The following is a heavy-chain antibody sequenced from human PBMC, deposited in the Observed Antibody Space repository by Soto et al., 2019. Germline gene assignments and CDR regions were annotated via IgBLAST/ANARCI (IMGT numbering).Heavy chain of an antibody. CDR3: ASWRGYSYGSGYYYYGMDV. CDR1: GGTFSSYP. J-gene: IGHJ6*02. CDR2: IIPILGIA. Sequence: QVQLVQSGAEVKKPGSSVKVSCKASGGTFSSYPISWVRQAPGQGLEWMGRIIPILGIANYAQKFQGRVTITADKSTSTAYMELSSLRSEDTAVYYCASWRGYSYGSGYYYYGMDVWGQGTTVTVSS. D-gene: IGHD5-18*01. V-gene: IGHV1-69*02.